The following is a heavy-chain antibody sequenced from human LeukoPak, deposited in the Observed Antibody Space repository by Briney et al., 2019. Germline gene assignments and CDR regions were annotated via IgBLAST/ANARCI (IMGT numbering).Heavy chain of an antibody. CDR3: ARDLQAMGSLDY. J-gene: IGHJ4*02. CDR1: GFTFSRYT. D-gene: IGHD5-18*01. CDR2: ISYDGSNK. V-gene: IGHV3-30-3*01. Sequence: PGGSLRLSCAASGFTFSRYTMHWVRQAPGKGLEWMAIISYDGSNKYYADSVKGRFTISRDNSKNTLYLQVNSLRAEDTAVYYCARDLQAMGSLDYWGQGTLVTVSS.